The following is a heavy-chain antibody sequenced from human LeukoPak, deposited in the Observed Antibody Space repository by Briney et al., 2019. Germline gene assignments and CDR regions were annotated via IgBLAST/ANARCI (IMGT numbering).Heavy chain of an antibody. J-gene: IGHJ5*02. V-gene: IGHV3-23*01. CDR1: GFTFSSYA. D-gene: IGHD3-10*01. Sequence: PGGSLRLSCAASGFTFSSYAMSWVRQAPGKGLEWVSAISGSGGSTYYADSVKDRFTISRDNSKNTLYLQMNSLRAEDTAVYYCAKPYYGSGELDPWGQGTLVTVSS. CDR2: ISGSGGST. CDR3: AKPYYGSGELDP.